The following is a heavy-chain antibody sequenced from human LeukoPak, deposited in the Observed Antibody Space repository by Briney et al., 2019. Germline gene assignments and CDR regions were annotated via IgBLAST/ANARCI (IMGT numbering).Heavy chain of an antibody. V-gene: IGHV3-23*01. CDR1: GFTFSSYG. CDR2: ISGSGGST. D-gene: IGHD3-9*01. CDR3: ARHSYYDILTGHSFDY. Sequence: GGSLRLSCAASGFTFSSYGMSWVRQAPGKGLEWVSAISGSGGSTYYADSVKGRFTISRDNSKNTLYLQMNSLRAEDTAVYYCARHSYYDILTGHSFDYWGQGTLVTVSS. J-gene: IGHJ4*02.